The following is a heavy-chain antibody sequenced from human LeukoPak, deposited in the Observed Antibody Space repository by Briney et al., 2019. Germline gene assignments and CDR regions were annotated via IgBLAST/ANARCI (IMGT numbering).Heavy chain of an antibody. Sequence: SETLSLTCTVSGGSISGYYWSWIRQFPGKGLEWIGYINYSGFTNYNPSLKSRVTISLDTSKNQFSLNLASVTAADTAVYYCVTYYDQTSAYVHFFDYWGQGTPVTVSS. CDR3: VTYYDQTSAYVHFFDY. V-gene: IGHV4-59*01. J-gene: IGHJ4*02. D-gene: IGHD3-3*01. CDR1: GGSISGYY. CDR2: INYSGFT.